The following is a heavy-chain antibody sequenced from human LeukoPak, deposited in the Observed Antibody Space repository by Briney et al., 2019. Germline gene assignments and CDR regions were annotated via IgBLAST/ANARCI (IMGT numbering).Heavy chain of an antibody. CDR2: ISTSGSSI. CDR3: ARDGGTDTHDWYFDL. D-gene: IGHD3-16*01. CDR1: GFTVSSNY. Sequence: GGSLRLSCAASGFTVSSNYMSWVRQAPGKGLEWVSYISTSGSSIYYADSVKGRFTISRDNAKNSLYLQMNSLRADDTAVYYCARDGGTDTHDWYFDLWGRGTQVIVSS. J-gene: IGHJ2*01. V-gene: IGHV3-11*04.